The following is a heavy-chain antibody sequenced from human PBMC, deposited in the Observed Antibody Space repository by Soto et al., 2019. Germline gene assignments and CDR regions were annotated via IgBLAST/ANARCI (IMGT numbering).Heavy chain of an antibody. CDR2: IYYSGST. V-gene: IGHV4-31*03. CDR1: GGSISSGGYY. CDR3: ARVYDSSELYWYFDL. Sequence: NPSETLSLTCTVSGGSISSGGYYWSWIRQHPGKGLEWIGYIYYSGSTYYNPSLKSRVTISVDTSKNQFSLKLSSVTAADTAVYYCARVYDSSELYWYFDLWGRGTLVTVSS. D-gene: IGHD3-22*01. J-gene: IGHJ2*01.